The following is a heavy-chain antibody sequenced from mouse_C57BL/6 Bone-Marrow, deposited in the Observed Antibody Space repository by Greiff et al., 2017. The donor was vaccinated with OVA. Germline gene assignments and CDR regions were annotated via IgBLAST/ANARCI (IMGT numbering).Heavy chain of an antibody. D-gene: IGHD1-1*01. Sequence: EVKVEESGPGLVKPSQSLSLTCSVTGYSITSGYYWNWIRQFPGNKLEWMGYISYDGSNNYNPSLKNRISITRDTSKNQFFLKLNSVTTEDTATYYCARGGIYYGSRFDYWGQGTTLTVSS. V-gene: IGHV3-6*01. CDR3: ARGGIYYGSRFDY. J-gene: IGHJ2*01. CDR2: ISYDGSN. CDR1: GYSITSGYY.